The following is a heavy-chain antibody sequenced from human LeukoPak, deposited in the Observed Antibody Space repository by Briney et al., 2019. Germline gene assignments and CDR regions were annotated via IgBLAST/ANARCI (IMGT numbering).Heavy chain of an antibody. J-gene: IGHJ5*02. CDR1: GFTFSSYW. Sequence: GGSLRLSCAASGFTFSSYWMSWVRQAPGKGLEWVANIKQDGSEKYYVDSVKGRFTISRDNAKNSLDLQMNSLRAEDTAVYYCAREKWELLHWFDPWGQGTLVTVSS. D-gene: IGHD1-26*01. V-gene: IGHV3-7*01. CDR2: IKQDGSEK. CDR3: AREKWELLHWFDP.